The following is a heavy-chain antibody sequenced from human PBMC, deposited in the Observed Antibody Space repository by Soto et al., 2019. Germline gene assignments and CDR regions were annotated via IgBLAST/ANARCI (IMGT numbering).Heavy chain of an antibody. CDR3: ARDETGDSYYYYCGMDV. D-gene: IGHD7-27*01. CDR1: GGTFNTYN. V-gene: IGHV1-69*01. Sequence: QVQLVQSGAEVKKPGSSVKVSCKASGGTFNTYNINWVRQAPGQGLEWMGGILPIFGTTNYAQRFQGRVTITADDSTSTAYMELSSLRSEDTAVYYGARDETGDSYYYYCGMDVWGQWTTVTVTS. J-gene: IGHJ6*02. CDR2: ILPIFGTT.